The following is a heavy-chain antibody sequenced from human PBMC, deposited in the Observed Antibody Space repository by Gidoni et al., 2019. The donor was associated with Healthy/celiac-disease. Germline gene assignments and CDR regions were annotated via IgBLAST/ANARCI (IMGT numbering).Heavy chain of an antibody. J-gene: IGHJ4*02. CDR3: ARTMYYYGSGSDYYFDY. D-gene: IGHD3-10*01. V-gene: IGHV3-21*01. Sequence: VQLVESGGGLVKPGGSLRLSCAASGFTFSSYSMNWVRQAPGKGREWVSSISSSISYIYYADSVKGRFTISRDNAKNSLYLQMNSLRAEDTAVYYCARTMYYYGSGSDYYFDYWGQGTLVTVSS. CDR1: GFTFSSYS. CDR2: ISSSISYI.